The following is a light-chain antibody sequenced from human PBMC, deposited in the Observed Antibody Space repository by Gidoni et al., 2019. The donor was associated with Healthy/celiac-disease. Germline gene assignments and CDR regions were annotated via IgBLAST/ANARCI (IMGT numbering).Light chain of an antibody. V-gene: IGKV3-11*01. CDR3: QQRSNWPVYT. Sequence: EIVLTQSPATLSLSPGERATLSCRASQSVSSYLAWYQQKPGQAPRLLIYDASNRATGIPARLSGSGSGTDFTLTISSIEPEDFEVYYCQQRSNWPVYTFGQGTKLEIK. CDR1: QSVSSY. J-gene: IGKJ2*01. CDR2: DAS.